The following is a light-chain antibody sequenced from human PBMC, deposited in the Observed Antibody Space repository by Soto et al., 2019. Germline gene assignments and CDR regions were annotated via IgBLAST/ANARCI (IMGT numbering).Light chain of an antibody. CDR1: QSVSSSY. J-gene: IGKJ1*01. V-gene: IGKV3-20*01. CDR3: QQYGSSPRT. Sequence: EIVLTQSRGTLSLSPGERATLSCRASQSVSSSYLAWYQQKPGQAPRLLIYGASSRATGIPDRFSGGGSGTDFTLTFSRLEPEDFAVYYCQQYGSSPRTFGQGTKVEIK. CDR2: GAS.